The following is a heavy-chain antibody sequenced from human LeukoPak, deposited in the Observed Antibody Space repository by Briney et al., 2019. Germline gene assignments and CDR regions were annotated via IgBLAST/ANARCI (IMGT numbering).Heavy chain of an antibody. D-gene: IGHD4-17*01. CDR2: IIPIFGTA. Sequence: SVKVSCKASGGTFSSHAISWVRQAPGQGLEWMGGIIPIFGTANYAQKFQGRVTITADESTSTAYMELSSLRSGDTAVYYCARAYGDLLPVPFAYGGQGTLVTVSS. CDR3: ARAYGDLLPVPFAY. CDR1: GGTFSSHA. J-gene: IGHJ4*02. V-gene: IGHV1-69*13.